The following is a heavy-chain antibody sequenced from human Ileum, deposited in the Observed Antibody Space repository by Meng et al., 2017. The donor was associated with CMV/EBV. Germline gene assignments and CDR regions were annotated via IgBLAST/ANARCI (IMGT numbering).Heavy chain of an antibody. CDR2: IYYSGST. V-gene: IGHV4-61*01. CDR1: GGSGSSGSYY. CDR3: AGSIAARWGFDY. Sequence: VSGGSGSSGSYYWSWIRQPPGKGLEWIGYIYYSGSTNYNPSLKSRVTISVDTSKNQFSLKLSSVTAADTAVYYCAGSIAARWGFDYWGQGTLVTVSS. J-gene: IGHJ4*02. D-gene: IGHD6-6*01.